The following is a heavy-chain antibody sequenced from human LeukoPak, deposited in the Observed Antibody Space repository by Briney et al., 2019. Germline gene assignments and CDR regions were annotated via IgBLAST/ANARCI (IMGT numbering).Heavy chain of an antibody. J-gene: IGHJ4*02. D-gene: IGHD2-15*01. V-gene: IGHV3-30*18. CDR3: AKQLGFCSDGSCYFPY. Sequence: GSLRLSCAASGFTFSSYGMHWVRQAPGKGLEWVAVISYDGSNKYYADSVKGRFTISRDNSKSTLCLQMNSLRAEDTAVYYYAKQLGFCSDGSCYFPYWGQGTLVTVSS. CDR2: ISYDGSNK. CDR1: GFTFSSYG.